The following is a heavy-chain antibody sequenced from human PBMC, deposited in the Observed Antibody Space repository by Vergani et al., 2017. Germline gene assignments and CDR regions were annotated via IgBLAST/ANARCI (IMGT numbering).Heavy chain of an antibody. CDR2: IYPGDSDT. CDR3: ARWSDAELRPPTAENAFDI. Sequence: VQLVESGAEVKKPGESLKISCKGSGYSFTSYWIGWVRQMPGKGLEWMGIIYPGDSDTRYSPSFQGQVTISADKSISTAYLQWSSLKASDTAMYYCARWSDAELRPPTAENAFDIWGQGTMVTVSS. J-gene: IGHJ3*02. CDR1: GYSFTSYW. V-gene: IGHV5-51*03. D-gene: IGHD1-26*01.